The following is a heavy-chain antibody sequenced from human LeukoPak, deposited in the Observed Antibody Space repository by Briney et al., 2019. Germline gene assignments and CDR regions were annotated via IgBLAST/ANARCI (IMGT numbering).Heavy chain of an antibody. CDR3: SRLGYCSSTNCANDY. CDR2: ISDYNGDT. V-gene: IGHV1-18*01. Sequence: ASVKVSCKASGYTFTSYGISWVRQAPGQGLEWMGRISDYNGDTNYSQKLQVRVTMTTYTYTATAYLELRILSSDDTAVYYCSRLGYCSSTNCANDYWGQGTLVTVSS. D-gene: IGHD2-2*01. J-gene: IGHJ4*02. CDR1: GYTFTSYG.